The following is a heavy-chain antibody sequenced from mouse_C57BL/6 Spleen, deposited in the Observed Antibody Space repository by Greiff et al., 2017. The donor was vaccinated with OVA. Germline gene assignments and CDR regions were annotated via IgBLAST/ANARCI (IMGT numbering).Heavy chain of an antibody. CDR3: ARLTTVEGFAY. CDR2: IYPSDSET. CDR1: GYTFTSYW. V-gene: IGHV1-61*01. J-gene: IGHJ3*01. D-gene: IGHD1-1*01. Sequence: VQLQQPGAELVRPGSSVKLSCKASGYTFTSYWMDWVKQRPGQGLEWIGNIYPSDSETHYNQKFKDKATLTVDKSSSTAYMQLSSLTSEDSAVYYCARLTTVEGFAYWGQGTLVSVSA.